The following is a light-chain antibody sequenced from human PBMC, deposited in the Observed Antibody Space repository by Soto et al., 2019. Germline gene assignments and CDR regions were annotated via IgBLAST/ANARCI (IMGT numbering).Light chain of an antibody. V-gene: IGKV3-11*01. CDR3: QQRSDWPST. CDR1: QSVSRY. J-gene: IGKJ4*01. Sequence: EIGLTQSPATLSLSPGERATLSCRASQSVSRYLAWYQQKPGQAPRLLIYDASNRATGIPARFSGSGSGTDFTLTISSLEPEDFAVYYCQQRSDWPSTFGGGTKVQIK. CDR2: DAS.